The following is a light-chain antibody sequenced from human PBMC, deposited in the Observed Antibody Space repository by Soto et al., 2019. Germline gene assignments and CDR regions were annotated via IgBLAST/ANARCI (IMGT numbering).Light chain of an antibody. Sequence: DKLMSQSPATLSVSPGERVTLSCRASQNIHNHMSWFLQKPGQTHRLLIYDAIIRAPDVPARFSGSWSGTEFTLTIKSLQSEDFAVYYCKQYDAWPLTFGGGTKVDIK. CDR2: DAI. J-gene: IGKJ4*01. CDR1: QNIHNH. CDR3: KQYDAWPLT. V-gene: IGKV3-15*01.